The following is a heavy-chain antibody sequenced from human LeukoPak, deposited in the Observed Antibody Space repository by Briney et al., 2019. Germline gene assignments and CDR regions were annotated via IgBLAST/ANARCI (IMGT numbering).Heavy chain of an antibody. CDR1: GFTFSSYG. CDR2: IRYYGSNK. Sequence: GGSLRLSCAASGFTFSSYGMHWVRQAPGKGLEWVAFIRYYGSNKYHADSVKGRFTISRDNAKNSLYLQMNSLRAEDTAVYYCARKGHCTNGVCPRGRGPDYWGQGTLVTVSS. V-gene: IGHV3-30*02. J-gene: IGHJ4*02. D-gene: IGHD2-8*01. CDR3: ARKGHCTNGVCPRGRGPDY.